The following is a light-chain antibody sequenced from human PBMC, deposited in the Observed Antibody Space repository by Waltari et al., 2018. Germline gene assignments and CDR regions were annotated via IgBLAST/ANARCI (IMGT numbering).Light chain of an antibody. CDR3: QQTSSTPPYT. J-gene: IGKJ2*01. CDR2: VAS. V-gene: IGKV1-39*01. Sequence: DIQMTQSPSSLSASVGDRVTITCRASQSISSYLNWYQQKPGKVPKLLIYVASSLQSGVPSRLSGSGSGTDFTLTISSLQSEDFATYYCQQTSSTPPYTFGQGTKLEIK. CDR1: QSISSY.